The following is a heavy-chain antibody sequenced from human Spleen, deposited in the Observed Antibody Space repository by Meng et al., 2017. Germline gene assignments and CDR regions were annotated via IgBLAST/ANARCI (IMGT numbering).Heavy chain of an antibody. J-gene: IGHJ5*02. V-gene: IGHV3-23*01. Sequence: GESLKISCAASGFTFSNYAMSWVRQAPGKGLEWVSAISGSGAGTYYADFVKGRFTISRDNSKNTLYLQMNSLRAEDTALYYCAKDEAEYSYGYFASWGQGTLVTVSS. CDR3: AKDEAEYSYGYFAS. CDR2: ISGSGAGT. CDR1: GFTFSNYA. D-gene: IGHD5-18*01.